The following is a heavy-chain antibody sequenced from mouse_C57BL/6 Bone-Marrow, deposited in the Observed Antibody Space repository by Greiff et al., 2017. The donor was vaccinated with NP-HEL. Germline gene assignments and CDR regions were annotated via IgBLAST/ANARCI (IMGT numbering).Heavy chain of an antibody. J-gene: IGHJ3*01. CDR3: TTLYYYGSSSH. V-gene: IGHV14-4*01. D-gene: IGHD1-1*01. Sequence: DVKLQQSGAELVRPGASVKLSCTASGFNIKDDYMHWVKQRPEQGLEWIGWIDPENGDTEYVSKFQGKATITADTSSNTAYLQLSSLTSEDTAVYYCTTLYYYGSSSHWGQGTLVTVSA. CDR1: GFNIKDDY. CDR2: IDPENGDT.